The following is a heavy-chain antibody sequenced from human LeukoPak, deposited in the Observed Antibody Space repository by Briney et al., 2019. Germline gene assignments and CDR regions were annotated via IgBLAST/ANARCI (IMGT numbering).Heavy chain of an antibody. CDR2: ISFDGSNK. D-gene: IGHD2-15*01. CDR3: AKQLGYCSDGSCYFPY. V-gene: IGHV3-30-3*02. Sequence: GGSLRLSCAASEFTFSSYTMHWVRQAPGKGLEWVAVISFDGSNKNYADSAKGRFTISRDNSKNTLYLQMNSLRAEDTAVYYCAKQLGYCSDGSCYFPYWGQGTLVTVSS. J-gene: IGHJ4*02. CDR1: EFTFSSYT.